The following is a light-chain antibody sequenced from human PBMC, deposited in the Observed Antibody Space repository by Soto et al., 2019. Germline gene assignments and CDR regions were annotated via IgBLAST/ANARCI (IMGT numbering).Light chain of an antibody. CDR1: GSNIGSNY. CDR3: ASWDDSLGGHVL. V-gene: IGLV1-47*02. J-gene: IGLJ3*02. Sequence: QSVLTQPPSASGTPGQRVTISCSGSGSNIGSNYVYWYQHLPPTAPKLLIYSDNQRPSGVPDRFSGSKSGTSASLAISGLRSEDEADYYCASWDDSLGGHVLFGGGTKLTVL. CDR2: SDN.